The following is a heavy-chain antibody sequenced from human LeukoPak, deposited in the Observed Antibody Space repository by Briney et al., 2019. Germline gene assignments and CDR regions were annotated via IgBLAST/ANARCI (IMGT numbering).Heavy chain of an antibody. CDR2: IVGNGVST. CDR1: GFTSRNYA. V-gene: IGHV3-23*01. Sequence: PGGSLRLSCAASGFTSRNYAMSWVRQAPGKGLEWVSPIVGNGVSTYYADSVQGRFTISRDNSKNTLYLQMNSLRAEDTALYYCTKWGDYDGSTGYYDSDYWGQGTLVTVSS. J-gene: IGHJ4*02. CDR3: TKWGDYDGSTGYYDSDY. D-gene: IGHD3-9*01.